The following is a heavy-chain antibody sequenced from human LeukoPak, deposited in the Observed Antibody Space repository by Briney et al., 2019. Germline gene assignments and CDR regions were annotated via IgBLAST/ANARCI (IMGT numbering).Heavy chain of an antibody. Sequence: GGSLRLSCAASGFTFSSYWMHWVRQAPGKGLEWVAVISYDGSNKYYADSVKGRFTISRDNSKNTLYLQMNSLRAEDTAVYYCARDEVPRGYCSGGSCPYFDYWGQGTLVTVSS. V-gene: IGHV3-30-3*01. J-gene: IGHJ4*02. D-gene: IGHD2-15*01. CDR2: ISYDGSNK. CDR3: ARDEVPRGYCSGGSCPYFDY. CDR1: GFTFSSYW.